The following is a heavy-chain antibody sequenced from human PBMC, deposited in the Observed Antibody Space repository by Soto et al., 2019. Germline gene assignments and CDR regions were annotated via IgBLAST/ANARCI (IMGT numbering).Heavy chain of an antibody. D-gene: IGHD6-13*01. J-gene: IGHJ4*02. Sequence: QLQLQESGPGLVKPSETLFLTCTVSGGSISSSSYYWGWIRQPPGKGLEWIGSIYYSGSTYYNPSLKSRVTISVDTSKNQFSLKLSSVTAADTAVYYCARLRAAAGTRWIAVARPHTVVYWGQGTLVTVSS. CDR2: IYYSGST. CDR3: ARLRAAAGTRWIAVARPHTVVY. V-gene: IGHV4-39*01. CDR1: GGSISSSSYY.